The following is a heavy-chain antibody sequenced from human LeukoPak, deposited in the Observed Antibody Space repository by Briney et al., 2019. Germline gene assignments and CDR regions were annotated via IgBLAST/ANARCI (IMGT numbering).Heavy chain of an antibody. J-gene: IGHJ3*02. D-gene: IGHD1-26*01. CDR3: GKNRYSGSLSPFDI. CDR2: ISGGGGNT. Sequence: PGGSLRLSCTASGFTFRNYVMSWVRQAPGKGLEWVSAISGGGGNTYYADSVKGRFTISRDNSKNTLYLQMNSLRAEDTAVYYCGKNRYSGSLSPFDIWGQGAMVTVSS. V-gene: IGHV3-23*01. CDR1: GFTFRNYV.